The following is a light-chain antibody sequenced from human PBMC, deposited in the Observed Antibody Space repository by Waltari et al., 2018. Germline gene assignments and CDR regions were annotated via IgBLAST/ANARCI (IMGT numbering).Light chain of an antibody. CDR2: AAS. CDR3: QEYNSAPLT. Sequence: DIQMTQSPSSLSASVGDRVTITCRASQGISNHLAWYQQKPGKVPKLLIYAASTLQSGVPSRFSGSGSGTDFTLTISRLQLEDVATHYCQEYNSAPLTFGGGTKVEI. J-gene: IGKJ4*01. CDR1: QGISNH. V-gene: IGKV1-27*01.